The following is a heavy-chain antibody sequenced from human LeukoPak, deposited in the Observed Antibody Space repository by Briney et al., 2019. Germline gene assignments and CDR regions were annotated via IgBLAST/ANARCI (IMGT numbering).Heavy chain of an antibody. CDR3: AREEPNFDF. J-gene: IGHJ4*02. Sequence: PGGSLRLSCAASGFTFRSYAMSWVRQAPGKGLEWVSVISGGGDTTYYADSVQGRFTISRDNSKNMLFPQMNSLRAEDTAVYYRAREEPNFDFWGQGTLVAVSS. V-gene: IGHV3-23*01. CDR1: GFTFRSYA. CDR2: ISGGGDTT. D-gene: IGHD1-14*01.